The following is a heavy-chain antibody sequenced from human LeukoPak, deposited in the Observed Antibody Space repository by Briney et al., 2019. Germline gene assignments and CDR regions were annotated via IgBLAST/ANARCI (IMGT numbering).Heavy chain of an antibody. CDR2: IWYDGSNK. D-gene: IGHD2-15*01. J-gene: IGHJ6*02. V-gene: IGHV3-33*01. CDR1: GFTFSSYG. CDR3: ARGFLRYCSGGSCYGMDV. Sequence: PGRSLGLSCAASGFTFSSYGMHWVRQAPGKGLEWVAVIWYDGSNKYYADSVKGRFTISRDNSKDTLYLQMNSLRAEDTAVYYCARGFLRYCSGGSCYGMDVWAKGPRSPSP.